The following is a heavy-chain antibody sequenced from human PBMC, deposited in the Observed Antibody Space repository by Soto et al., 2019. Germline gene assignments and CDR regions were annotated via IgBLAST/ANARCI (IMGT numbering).Heavy chain of an antibody. CDR3: TTIKSVAGFGY. D-gene: IGHD6-19*01. J-gene: IGHJ4*02. CDR2: IRSKTDVGAS. Sequence: EVQLVESGGGSVKPGGSLRLSCAASGFGFTDAWRSWVRQVPGKRLEWVGRIRSKTDVGASDYAAPAKGRFTISRDDSKNTVYLQMNCLNTDDTAVYYCTTIKSVAGFGYWGQGTLLTVSS. V-gene: IGHV3-15*01. CDR1: GFGFTDAW.